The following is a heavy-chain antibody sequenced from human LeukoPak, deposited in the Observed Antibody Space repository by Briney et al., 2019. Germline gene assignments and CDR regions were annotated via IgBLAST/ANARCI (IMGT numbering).Heavy chain of an antibody. CDR3: ARVAGQQLVLKPFDY. CDR1: GFPFSDYY. J-gene: IGHJ4*02. D-gene: IGHD6-13*01. Sequence: GGSLRLSCAASGFPFSDYYMSWIRQAPGKGLEWVSYISSSSSYTNYADSVKGRFTISRDNAKNSLYLQMNSLRAEDTAVYYCARVAGQQLVLKPFDYWGQGTLVTVSS. V-gene: IGHV3-11*06. CDR2: ISSSSSYT.